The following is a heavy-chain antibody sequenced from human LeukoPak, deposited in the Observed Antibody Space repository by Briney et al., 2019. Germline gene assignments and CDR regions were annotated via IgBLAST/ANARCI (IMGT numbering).Heavy chain of an antibody. CDR3: ARLLPTQYYYDSSGYRYYYYYYGMDV. V-gene: IGHV3-48*02. D-gene: IGHD3-22*01. CDR2: ISSSSTI. Sequence: GGSLRLSCAASGFTFSSYSMNWVRQAPGKGLEWVSYISSSSTIYYADSVKGRFTIPRDNAKNSLYLQMNSLRDEDTAVYYCARLLPTQYYYDSSGYRYYYYYYGMDVWGQGTTVTVSS. CDR1: GFTFSSYS. J-gene: IGHJ6*02.